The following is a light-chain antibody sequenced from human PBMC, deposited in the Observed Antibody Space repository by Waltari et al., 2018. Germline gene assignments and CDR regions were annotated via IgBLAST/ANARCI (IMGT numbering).Light chain of an antibody. J-gene: IGKJ2*01. CDR1: QSLTKKY. CDR2: GAS. V-gene: IGKV3-20*01. CDR3: QQYGSSILYT. Sequence: VLTQSPDTLSLSPGERATLSCRASQSLTKKYLAWYQQKPGQAPRLLIYGASSRAAGIPDRCSGSGSGTDFTLTISRLEPEDSAVYYCQQYGSSILYTFGQGTKLEIK.